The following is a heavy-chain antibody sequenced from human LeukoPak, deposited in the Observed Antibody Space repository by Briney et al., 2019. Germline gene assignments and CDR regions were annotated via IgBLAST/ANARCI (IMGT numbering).Heavy chain of an antibody. CDR3: AKDNYYDSSGYQIPSYYFDY. CDR1: GFTFRNYG. V-gene: IGHV3-23*01. CDR2: ISGSGGST. Sequence: GGSLRLSCAVSGFTFRNYGMYWVRQAPGKGLEWVSAISGSGGSTYYADSVKGRFTISRDNSKNTLYLQMNSLRAEDTAVYYCAKDNYYDSSGYQIPSYYFDYWGQGTLVTVSS. D-gene: IGHD3-22*01. J-gene: IGHJ4*02.